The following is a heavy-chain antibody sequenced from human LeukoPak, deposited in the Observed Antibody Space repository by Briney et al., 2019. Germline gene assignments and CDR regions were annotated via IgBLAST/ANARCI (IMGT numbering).Heavy chain of an antibody. J-gene: IGHJ4*02. Sequence: GGSLRLSCAASGFTFSDYYMSWIRQAPGKGLEWVSNIRSSGSTVYYADSVKGRFTISRDNAKNSLYLQMNSLRAEDTAVYYCARDRVVISAFDYWGQGTLFTVSS. CDR2: IRSSGSTV. D-gene: IGHD3-3*01. CDR1: GFTFSDYY. V-gene: IGHV3-11*01. CDR3: ARDRVVISAFDY.